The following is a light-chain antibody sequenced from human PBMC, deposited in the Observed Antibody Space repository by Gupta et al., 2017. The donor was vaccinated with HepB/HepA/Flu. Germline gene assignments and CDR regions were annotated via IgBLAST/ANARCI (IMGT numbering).Light chain of an antibody. V-gene: IGKV4-1*01. CDR3: QQYYSTRT. CDR2: WAS. CDR1: QSVLYSSNNKNY. J-gene: IGKJ1*01. Sequence: DIVMTQSPDSLAVSLGGRATINCKSSQSVLYSSNNKNYLAWYQQKPGQPPKLLIYWASTRESGVPDRFSGSGSGTDFTLTISSLQAEDVAVYYCQQYYSTRTFGQGTKVEIK.